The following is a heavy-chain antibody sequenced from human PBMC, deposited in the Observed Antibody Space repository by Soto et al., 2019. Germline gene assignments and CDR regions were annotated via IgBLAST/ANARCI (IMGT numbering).Heavy chain of an antibody. CDR1: GFTFSSYA. CDR3: AKDLEDIVVVVAATGAFDI. J-gene: IGHJ3*02. CDR2: ISGSGGST. D-gene: IGHD2-15*01. V-gene: IGHV3-23*01. Sequence: PGGSLRLSCAASGFTFSSYAMSWVRQAPGKGLEWVSAISGSGGSTYYADSVKGRFTISRDNSKNTLYLQMNSLRAEDTAVYYCAKDLEDIVVVVAATGAFDIWGQGTMVTVSS.